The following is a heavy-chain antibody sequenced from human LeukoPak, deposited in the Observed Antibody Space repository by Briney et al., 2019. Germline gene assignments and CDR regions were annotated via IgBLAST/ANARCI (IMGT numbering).Heavy chain of an antibody. V-gene: IGHV4-34*01. J-gene: IGHJ6*02. Sequence: SETLSLTCAVYGGSFSGYYWSWIRQPPGKGLEWIGEINHSGSTNYSPSLKSRVTISVDTSKNQFSLKLSSVTAADTAVYYCAGGSSGYYSYYYYGMDVWGQGTTVTVSS. CDR2: INHSGST. CDR1: GGSFSGYY. CDR3: AGGSSGYYSYYYYGMDV. D-gene: IGHD3-22*01.